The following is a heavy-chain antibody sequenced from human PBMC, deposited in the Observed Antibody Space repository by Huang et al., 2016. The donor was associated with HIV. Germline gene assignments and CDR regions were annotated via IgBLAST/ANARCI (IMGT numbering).Heavy chain of an antibody. CDR1: GFTFSSYS. Sequence: EVQLVESGGGLVKPGGSLRLSCAASGFTFSSYSMNWVRQVPGKGMGWGSFSRSSSSYRHYADSGEGRFTISRDNAKNSLYLQMNSVRAEDTAVYYCARDYYYYDSSGQVPDAFDIWGQGTMVTVSS. CDR3: ARDYYYYDSSGQVPDAFDI. D-gene: IGHD3-22*01. CDR2: SRSSSSYR. V-gene: IGHV3-21*01. J-gene: IGHJ3*02.